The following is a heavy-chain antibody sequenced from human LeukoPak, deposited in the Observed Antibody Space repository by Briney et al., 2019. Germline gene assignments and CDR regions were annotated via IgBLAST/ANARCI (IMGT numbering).Heavy chain of an antibody. J-gene: IGHJ4*02. V-gene: IGHV3-7*01. CDR3: VRVETSGYYYELSFDY. CDR1: GFTFSSYW. Sequence: GGSLRLSCAASGFTFSSYWMSWVRQAPGNGLEWVANTKKDGSEKEYVDSVKGRFTISRDNAKNSLYLQMNSLRVEDTAVYYCVRVETSGYYYELSFDYWGQGTLVTVSS. D-gene: IGHD3-22*01. CDR2: TKKDGSEK.